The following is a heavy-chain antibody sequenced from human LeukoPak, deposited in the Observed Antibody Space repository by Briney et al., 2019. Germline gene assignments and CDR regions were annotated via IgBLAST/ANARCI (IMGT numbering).Heavy chain of an antibody. Sequence: ASETLSLTCTVPGDSISSSSYYWGWIRQPPGKGLEYIGTIYYTGDAYYNPSLKGRVTISIDTSRKQFSLRLNSVTAADTAVYYCARVESGYYDSFDIWGQGTMVIVSS. V-gene: IGHV4-39*07. D-gene: IGHD3-22*01. J-gene: IGHJ3*02. CDR2: IYYTGDA. CDR3: ARVESGYYDSFDI. CDR1: GDSISSSSYY.